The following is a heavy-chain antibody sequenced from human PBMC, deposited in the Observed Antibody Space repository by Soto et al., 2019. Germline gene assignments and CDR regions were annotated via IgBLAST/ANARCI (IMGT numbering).Heavy chain of an antibody. V-gene: IGHV5-51*01. J-gene: IGHJ4*02. CDR3: ARSPSLFIDY. CDR1: GYSFTSYW. Sequence: PGESLKISCKGSGYSFTSYWIGWVRQMPGKGLEWMGIIYPGDSDTRYSPSFQGQVTISADKSISTAYLQWNSLRAQDTAVYYCARSPSLFIDYWGQGTLVTVSS. CDR2: IYPGDSDT. D-gene: IGHD2-2*01.